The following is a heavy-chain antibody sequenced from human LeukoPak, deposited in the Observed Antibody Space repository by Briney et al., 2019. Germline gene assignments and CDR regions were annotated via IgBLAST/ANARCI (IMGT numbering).Heavy chain of an antibody. D-gene: IGHD5-24*01. V-gene: IGHV4-59*12. CDR3: AREDGDGYTYYFDY. CDR2: IYYSGST. J-gene: IGHJ4*02. CDR1: GGSISSYY. Sequence: SETLSLTCTVSGGSISSYYWSWIRQPPGKGLEWIGYIYYSGSTNYNPSLKSRVTISVDTSKNQFSLKLSSVTAADTAVYYCAREDGDGYTYYFDYWGQGTLVTVSS.